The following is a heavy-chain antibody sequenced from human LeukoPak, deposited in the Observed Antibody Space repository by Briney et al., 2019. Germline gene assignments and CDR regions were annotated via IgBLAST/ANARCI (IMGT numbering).Heavy chain of an antibody. Sequence: TGGSLGLSCAASGFTFSSYAMSWVRQAPGKGLEWVSAISGSGGSTYYADSVKGRFTISRDNSKNTLYLQMNSLRAEDTAVYYCALQGGRTYYYDSSGYYHEYWGQGTLVTVSS. D-gene: IGHD3-22*01. CDR3: ALQGGRTYYYDSSGYYHEY. CDR2: ISGSGGST. V-gene: IGHV3-23*01. J-gene: IGHJ4*02. CDR1: GFTFSSYA.